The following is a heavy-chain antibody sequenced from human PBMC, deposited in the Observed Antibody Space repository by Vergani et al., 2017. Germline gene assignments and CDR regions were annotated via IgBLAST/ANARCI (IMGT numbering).Heavy chain of an antibody. Sequence: EVQLLESGGGLVQPGGSLRLSCAASGFTFSSYAMSWVRQAPGKGLEWVSAISGSGGSTYYADSVKGRFTISRDNSKNTLYLQMNSLRAEDTAVYYCARDGSGSSYYYYYGMDVWGQGTTVTVSS. CDR2: ISGSGGST. CDR3: ARDGSGSSYYYYYGMDV. D-gene: IGHD3-10*01. V-gene: IGHV3-23*01. CDR1: GFTFSSYA. J-gene: IGHJ6*02.